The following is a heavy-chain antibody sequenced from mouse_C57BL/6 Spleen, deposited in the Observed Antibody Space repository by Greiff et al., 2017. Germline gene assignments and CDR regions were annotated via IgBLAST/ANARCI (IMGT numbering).Heavy chain of an antibody. V-gene: IGHV5-6*02. CDR2: ISSGGSYT. CDR3: ARELGRGDYYAMDY. D-gene: IGHD4-1*01. CDR1: GFTFSSYG. Sequence: MLVESGGDLVKPGGSLKLSCAASGFTFSSYGMSWVRQTPDKRLEWVATISSGGSYTYYPDSVKGRFTISRDNAKNTLYLQMSSLKSEDTAMYYCARELGRGDYYAMDYWGQGTSVTVSS. J-gene: IGHJ4*01.